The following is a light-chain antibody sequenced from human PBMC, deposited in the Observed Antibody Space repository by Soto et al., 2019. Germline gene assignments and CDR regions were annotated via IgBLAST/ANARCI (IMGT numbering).Light chain of an antibody. Sequence: EIVLTQSPGTLSLSPVERATLSCMASQSFVNMYLAWYQQKPGQAPRLLMYGASRRPTGIPDRFSGSGPGTDFTLTISRLEPEDFAVYYCQQFGSSPRTFGQGTKVDI. CDR1: QSFVNMY. V-gene: IGKV3-20*01. J-gene: IGKJ1*01. CDR3: QQFGSSPRT. CDR2: GAS.